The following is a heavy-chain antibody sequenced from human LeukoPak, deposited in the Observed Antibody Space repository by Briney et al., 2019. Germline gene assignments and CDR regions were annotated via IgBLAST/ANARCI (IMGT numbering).Heavy chain of an antibody. D-gene: IGHD3-10*01. V-gene: IGHV4-34*01. J-gene: IGHJ4*02. CDR2: INHSGST. Sequence: SETLSLTCAVYGGSFSGYYWSWIRQPPGKGLEWIGEINHSGSTNYNPSLKSRVTISVDTSKNQFSLKLSSVTAADTAVYYCARGGIHYYGSGSYYPFDYWGQGTLVTVSS. CDR1: GGSFSGYY. CDR3: ARGGIHYYGSGSYYPFDY.